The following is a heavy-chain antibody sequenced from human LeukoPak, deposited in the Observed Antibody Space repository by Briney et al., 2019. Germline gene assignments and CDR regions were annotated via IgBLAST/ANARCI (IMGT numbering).Heavy chain of an antibody. J-gene: IGHJ5*02. CDR1: GYTFTGYY. Sequence: ASVKVSCKPSGYTFTGYYMHWVRQAPGQGLEWMGRINPNSGGTNYAQKFQGRVTMTRDTSISAAYMELSRLRSDDTAVYYCARGSQDDYGDHKLSGPWGQGTLVTVSS. D-gene: IGHD4-17*01. V-gene: IGHV1-2*06. CDR2: INPNSGGT. CDR3: ARGSQDDYGDHKLSGP.